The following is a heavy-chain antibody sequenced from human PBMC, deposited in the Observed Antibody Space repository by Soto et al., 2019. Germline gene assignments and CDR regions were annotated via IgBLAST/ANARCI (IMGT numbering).Heavy chain of an antibody. CDR2: IWYDGSNK. J-gene: IGHJ6*01. CDR3: ARDGAEYYDFWSGSSYGMDV. V-gene: IGHV3-33*01. Sequence: PGGSLRLSCAASGFTFSSYGMHWVRQAPGKGLKWVAVIWYDGSNKYYADSVKGRFTISRDNSKNTLYLQMNSLRAEDPAVYYCARDGAEYYDFWSGSSYGMDVWGQGTTVTVYS. CDR1: GFTFSSYG. D-gene: IGHD3-3*01.